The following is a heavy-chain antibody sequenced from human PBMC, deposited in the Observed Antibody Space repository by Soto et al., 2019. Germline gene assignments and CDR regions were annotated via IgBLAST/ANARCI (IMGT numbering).Heavy chain of an antibody. D-gene: IGHD2-2*01. Sequence: QVQLQQWGAGLLKPSETLSLTCAAYGGSFSGYYWTWIRQSPEKGLEWIGEGNDSGTTYYNPSLKTRVTISVHTPKNQFSLKMSSVTAADTSVYYCARGIGYCSSINCYSSRRLRFDSWGQGTLVTVSS. CDR2: GNDSGTT. CDR1: GGSFSGYY. CDR3: ARGIGYCSSINCYSSRRLRFDS. V-gene: IGHV4-34*01. J-gene: IGHJ4*02.